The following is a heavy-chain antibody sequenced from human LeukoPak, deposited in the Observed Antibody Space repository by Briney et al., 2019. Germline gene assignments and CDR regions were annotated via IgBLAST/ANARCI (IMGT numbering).Heavy chain of an antibody. CDR2: ISYSGTT. J-gene: IGHJ3*02. CDR3: ARLVTRTDAFDT. D-gene: IGHD5-18*01. V-gene: IGHV4-39*01. CDR1: GGSIRSGSYY. Sequence: SETLSLTCTVSGGSIRSGSYYWGWIRQPPGKGLEWIGHISYSGTTYYNPSLKSRVTISVDTSKNQFSLKLSSVTAADTAVYYCARLVTRTDAFDTWGQGTMVIVSS.